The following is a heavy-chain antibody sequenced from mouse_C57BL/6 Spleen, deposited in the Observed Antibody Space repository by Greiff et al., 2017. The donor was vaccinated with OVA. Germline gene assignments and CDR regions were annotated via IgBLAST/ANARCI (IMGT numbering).Heavy chain of an antibody. CDR1: GYAFSSSW. J-gene: IGHJ2*01. D-gene: IGHD1-1*01. CDR3: ARSSTTVSSRDF. CDR2: IYPGDGDT. V-gene: IGHV1-82*01. Sequence: QVQLKESGPELVKPGASVKISCKASGYAFSSSWMNWVKQRPGKGLEWIGRIYPGDGDTNYNGKFKGKATLTADKSSSTAYMQLSSLTSEDSAVYFWARSSTTVSSRDFWGQGTTLTVSS.